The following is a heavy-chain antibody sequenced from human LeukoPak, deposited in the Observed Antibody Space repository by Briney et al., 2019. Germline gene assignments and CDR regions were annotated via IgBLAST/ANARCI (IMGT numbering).Heavy chain of an antibody. Sequence: TSGTLSLTCAVSGGSISSSNWWSWVRQPPGKGLEWIGSIYYSGSTYYNPSLKSRVTISVDTSKNQFSLKLSSVTAADTAVYYCARDGVDTAMGIEYWGQGTLVTVSS. CDR2: IYYSGST. V-gene: IGHV4-4*02. D-gene: IGHD5-18*01. J-gene: IGHJ4*02. CDR1: GGSISSSNW. CDR3: ARDGVDTAMGIEY.